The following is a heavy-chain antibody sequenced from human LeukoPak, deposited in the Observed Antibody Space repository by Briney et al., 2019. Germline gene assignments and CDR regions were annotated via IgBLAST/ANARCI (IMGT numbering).Heavy chain of an antibody. D-gene: IGHD3-3*01. Sequence: SQTLSLTCTVSGGSISSGDYYWSWIRQPPGKGLEWIGHIYYSGSTYYNPSLKSRVTISVDTSKNQFSLKLSSVTAADTAVYYCASTIFGVVTYYYYYMDVWGKGTTVTVSS. CDR1: GGSISSGDYY. V-gene: IGHV4-30-4*08. CDR3: ASTIFGVVTYYYYYMDV. J-gene: IGHJ6*03. CDR2: IYYSGST.